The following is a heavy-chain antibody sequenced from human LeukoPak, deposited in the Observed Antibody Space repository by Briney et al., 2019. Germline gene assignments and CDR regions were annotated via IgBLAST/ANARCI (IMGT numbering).Heavy chain of an antibody. CDR1: GGSISSSNW. CDR3: ARDMVRGVIPPY. Sequence: SETLSLTCAVSGGSISSSNWWSWVRQPPGKGLEWIGEIYHSGSTNYNPSLKSRVTISVDTSKNQFSLKLSSVTAADTAVYYCARDMVRGVIPPYWGQGTLVTVSS. D-gene: IGHD3-10*01. CDR2: IYHSGST. V-gene: IGHV4-4*02. J-gene: IGHJ4*02.